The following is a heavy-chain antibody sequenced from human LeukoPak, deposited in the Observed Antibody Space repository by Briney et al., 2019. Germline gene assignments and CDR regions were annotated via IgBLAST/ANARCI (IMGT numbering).Heavy chain of an antibody. CDR1: GDPICTYH. V-gene: IGHV4-59*01. Sequence: SETLSLTCSVFGDPICTYHWNWLRKPPGKVLEWIAYMQSTGNSQYNPSLKSRVAMSVDTSKNQVVLNLSSVTAADTAVYYCARDKRHSYGRYFAHWGQGMLVTVSS. J-gene: IGHJ4*02. CDR3: ARDKRHSYGRYFAH. D-gene: IGHD5-18*01. CDR2: MQSTGNS.